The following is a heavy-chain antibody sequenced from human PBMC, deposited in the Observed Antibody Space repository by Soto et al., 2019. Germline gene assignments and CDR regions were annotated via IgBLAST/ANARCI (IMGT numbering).Heavy chain of an antibody. CDR2: INHSGST. CDR3: ARMKRITMIVVVITEFYDY. J-gene: IGHJ4*02. D-gene: IGHD3-22*01. Sequence: PSETLSLTCAVYGGSFSGYYWSWIRQPPGKXLEWIGEINHSGSTNYNPSLKSRVTISVDTSKNQFSLKLSSVTAADTAVYYCARMKRITMIVVVITEFYDYWGQGTLVTVSS. CDR1: GGSFSGYY. V-gene: IGHV4-34*01.